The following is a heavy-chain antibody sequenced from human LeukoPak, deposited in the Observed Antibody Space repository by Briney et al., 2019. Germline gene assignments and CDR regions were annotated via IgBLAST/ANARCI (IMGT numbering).Heavy chain of an antibody. CDR2: IHTSGST. V-gene: IGHV4-59*10. J-gene: IGHJ3*02. CDR3: ARTRDYYSPAFDI. D-gene: IGHD3-3*01. CDR1: GGSFSGYY. Sequence: PSETLSLTCAVYGGSFSGYYWSWIRQPAGKGLEWIGRIHTSGSTNYSPSLKSRVTMSVDTSKNQFSLKLSSVTAADTAVYYCARTRDYYSPAFDIWGQGTVVTVSS.